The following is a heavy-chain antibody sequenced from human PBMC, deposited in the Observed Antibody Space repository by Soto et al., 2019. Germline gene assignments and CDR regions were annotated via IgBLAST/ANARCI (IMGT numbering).Heavy chain of an antibody. V-gene: IGHV4-31*03. CDR3: ARDPRGGSNWFDP. CDR1: GGSISSGGYY. D-gene: IGHD5-12*01. Sequence: QVQLQESGPGLVKPSQTLSLTCTVSGGSISSGGYYWSWIRQHPGKGLEWIGYIYYSGSTYYHPSLKRRVTISVDTSKNQFSLKLSSVTAADTAVYYCARDPRGGSNWFDPWGQGTLVTVSS. J-gene: IGHJ5*02. CDR2: IYYSGST.